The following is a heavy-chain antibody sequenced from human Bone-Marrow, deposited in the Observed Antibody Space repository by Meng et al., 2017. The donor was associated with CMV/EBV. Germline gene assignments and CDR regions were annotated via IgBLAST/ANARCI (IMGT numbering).Heavy chain of an antibody. Sequence: GESLKISCAASGFTFSDYYMKWVRQAPGKGLEWVSSISSGSNFIYYADSVKGRFTISRDNSKNTLYLQMNSLRAEDTAVYYCARDARDIVVVPAAISLYYYYYYGMDVWGQGTTVTVSS. CDR1: GFTFSDYY. J-gene: IGHJ6*02. V-gene: IGHV3-69-1*01. D-gene: IGHD2-2*02. CDR3: ARDARDIVVVPAAISLYYYYYYGMDV. CDR2: ISSGSNFI.